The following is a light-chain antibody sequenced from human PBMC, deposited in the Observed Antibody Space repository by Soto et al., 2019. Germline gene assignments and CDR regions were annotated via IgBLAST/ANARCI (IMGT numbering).Light chain of an antibody. CDR2: DVS. CDR1: SSDVGGYNY. J-gene: IGLJ2*01. CDR3: SSYTSSSTGV. Sequence: QSALTQPASVSGSPGQSITISCTGTSSDVGGYNYVSWYQQHPGKAPKLMIYDVSNRPSGVPNRFSGSKSGNTASLTISGLQAEDEADYYCSSYTSSSTGVFGGGTKVTVL. V-gene: IGLV2-14*01.